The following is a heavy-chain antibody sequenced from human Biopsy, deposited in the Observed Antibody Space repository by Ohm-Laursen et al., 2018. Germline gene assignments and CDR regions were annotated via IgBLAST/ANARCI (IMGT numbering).Heavy chain of an antibody. J-gene: IGHJ3*02. V-gene: IGHV3-9*01. Sequence: SLRLSCAASGFIFDDYAVHWVRQAPGKGLEWVSGISWNSVGIGYADSVKGRFTISRDNAKNFLYLEMSNLRPEDTALYYCAKIHCSGGSCYPNAFDMWGHGTRVTVS. CDR1: GFIFDDYA. CDR2: ISWNSVGI. CDR3: AKIHCSGGSCYPNAFDM. D-gene: IGHD2-15*01.